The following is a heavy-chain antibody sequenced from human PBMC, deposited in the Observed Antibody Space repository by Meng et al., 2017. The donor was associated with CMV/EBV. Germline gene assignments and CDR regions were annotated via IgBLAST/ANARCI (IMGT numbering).Heavy chain of an antibody. D-gene: IGHD6-13*01. CDR2: IRYDGSNK. V-gene: IGHV3-30*02. J-gene: IGHJ1*01. CDR1: GFTFSSYG. CDR3: AKAQAHSSSWYPWSRDLAEYFQH. Sequence: GESLKISCAASGFTFSSYGMHWVRQAPGKGLGWVAVIRYDGSNKYYADSVKGRFTITRDNSKNTLYLQMNSLRAEDTAVYYCAKAQAHSSSWYPWSRDLAEYFQHWGQGTLVTVSS.